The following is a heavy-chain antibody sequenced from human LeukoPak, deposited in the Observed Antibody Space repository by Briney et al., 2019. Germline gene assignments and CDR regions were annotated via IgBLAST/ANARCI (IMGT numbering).Heavy chain of an antibody. D-gene: IGHD6-25*01. CDR3: ARKRTHFDY. Sequence: SETLSLTCAVYGGSFSGYYWSWIRQPPGKGLEWIGEINHSGSTNYNPSLKSRVTISVDTSKIQFSLKLSSVTAADTAVYYCARKRTHFDYWGQGTLVTVSS. CDR1: GGSFSGYY. J-gene: IGHJ4*02. CDR2: INHSGST. V-gene: IGHV4-34*01.